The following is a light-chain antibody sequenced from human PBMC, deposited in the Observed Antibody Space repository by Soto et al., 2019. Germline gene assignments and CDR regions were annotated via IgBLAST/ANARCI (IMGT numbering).Light chain of an antibody. J-gene: IGKJ1*01. V-gene: IGKV3-20*01. CDR3: QQYGSSRGWT. CDR2: GAS. CDR1: QSVSSSY. Sequence: EIVLTQSPGTLSLSPGERATLSCRASQSVSSSYLAWYQQKPGQAPRLLIYGASSRATGIPDRFSGSGSGTDVALTSSRLEPEDFAVYYCQQYGSSRGWTFGQGTKVEIK.